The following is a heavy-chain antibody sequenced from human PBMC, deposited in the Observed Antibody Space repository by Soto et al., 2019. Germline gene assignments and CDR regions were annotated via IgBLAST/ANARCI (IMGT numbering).Heavy chain of an antibody. CDR1: GFTSSSSW. V-gene: IGHV3-74*01. CDR2: INSGASNT. J-gene: IGHJ4*02. CDR3: ARGPSGWFGYGY. Sequence: GGSLRLSCAASGFTSSSSWMHWVRQAPGKGLVWVSRINSGASNTNYADSVKGRFTISRDNAKNTLYLQMDSLTAEDTAVYYCARGPSGWFGYGYWGQGTLVTVSS. D-gene: IGHD6-19*01.